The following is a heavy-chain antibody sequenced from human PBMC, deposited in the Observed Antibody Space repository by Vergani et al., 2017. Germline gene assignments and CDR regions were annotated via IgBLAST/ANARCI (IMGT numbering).Heavy chain of an antibody. CDR1: GFTFSDYY. D-gene: IGHD2-2*01. J-gene: IGHJ3*02. CDR2: IHYSGTT. CDR3: ARRCSTTCSTMGRAAFDI. V-gene: IGHV4-30-4*08. Sequence: QVQLVESGGGLVKPGGSLRLSCAASGFTFSDYYMSWIRQAPGKGLEWIGYIHYSGTTYYNSSLKSRVSMSVATSKKQFSLKMNSVTAADTAVYYCARRCSTTCSTMGRAAFDIWGQGTMVTVSS.